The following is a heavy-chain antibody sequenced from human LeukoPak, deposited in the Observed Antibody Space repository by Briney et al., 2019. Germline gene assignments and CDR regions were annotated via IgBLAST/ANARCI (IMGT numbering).Heavy chain of an antibody. CDR2: ISYDGSNK. Sequence: GWSLRLSCAASGFTFSSYGMHWVRQAPGKGLEWVAVISYDGSNKYYADSVKGRFTISRDNSKNTLYLQMNSLRAEDTAVYYCAKDVAAADRYYYYGMDVWGQGTTVTVSS. D-gene: IGHD6-13*01. V-gene: IGHV3-30*18. CDR1: GFTFSSYG. CDR3: AKDVAAADRYYYYGMDV. J-gene: IGHJ6*02.